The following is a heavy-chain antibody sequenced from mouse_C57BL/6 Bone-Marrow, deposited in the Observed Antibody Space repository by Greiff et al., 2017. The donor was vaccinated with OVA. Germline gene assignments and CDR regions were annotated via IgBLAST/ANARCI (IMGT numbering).Heavy chain of an antibody. D-gene: IGHD2-13*01. V-gene: IGHV5-6*02. Sequence: EVKLVESGGDLVKPGGSLKLSCAASGFTFSSYGMSWVRQTPDKRLEWVATISSGGSYTYYPDSVKGRFTISRDNAKNTLYLQMSSLKSEDTAMYYCGLLKIAWFALWRRGTLVSVSA. CDR3: GLLKIAWFAL. CDR2: ISSGGSYT. CDR1: GFTFSSYG. J-gene: IGHJ3*01.